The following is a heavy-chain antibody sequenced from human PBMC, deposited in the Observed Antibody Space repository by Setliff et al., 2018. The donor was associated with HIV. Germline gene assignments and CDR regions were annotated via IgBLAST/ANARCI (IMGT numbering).Heavy chain of an antibody. CDR1: GFTFSGSA. J-gene: IGHJ4*02. Sequence: PGVSLRLSCAASGFTFSGSAMHWVRQASGKGLEWVGRIRSETNTYATAYAASVKGRFTISRDDSKNTAYLQMNSLKTEDTAVYYCSCSGYDSYFDYWGQGTPVTVSS. V-gene: IGHV3-73*01. CDR3: SCSGYDSYFDY. CDR2: IRSETNTYAT. D-gene: IGHD5-12*01.